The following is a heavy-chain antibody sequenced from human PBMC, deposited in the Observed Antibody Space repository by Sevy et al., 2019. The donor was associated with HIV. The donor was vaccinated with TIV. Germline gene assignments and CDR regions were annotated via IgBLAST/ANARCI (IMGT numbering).Heavy chain of an antibody. CDR3: AKGGRSYGDSYFDH. V-gene: IGHV3-30-3*01. CDR2: ISSDGITK. Sequence: GGSLRLSCAASGFTFSDYAMHWVRQAPGKGLEWVSIISSDGITKYYADSVKGRFTISRDNSKNTLSLQMNSLRAEDTAVYYCAKGGRSYGDSYFDHWGQGTLVTVSS. CDR1: GFTFSDYA. J-gene: IGHJ4*02. D-gene: IGHD5-18*01.